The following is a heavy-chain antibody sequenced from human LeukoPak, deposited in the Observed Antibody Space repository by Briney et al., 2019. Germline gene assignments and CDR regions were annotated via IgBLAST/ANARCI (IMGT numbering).Heavy chain of an antibody. V-gene: IGHV3-48*03. CDR1: GFTLSSYE. D-gene: IGHD4-23*01. J-gene: IGHJ4*02. CDR3: TYGGKKGFDY. CDR2: ISSSGSTI. Sequence: GGSLRLSCAASGFTLSSYEMNWVRQAPGKGLEWVSYISSSGSTIYYTDSVKGRFTISGDNAKNSLYLQMNSLRAEDTAVYYCTYGGKKGFDYWGQGTLVTVSS.